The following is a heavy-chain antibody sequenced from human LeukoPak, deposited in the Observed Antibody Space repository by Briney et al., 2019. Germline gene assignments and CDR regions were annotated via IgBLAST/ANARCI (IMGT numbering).Heavy chain of an antibody. Sequence: SGPTLVNPTQTLTLTCTFSGFSIRARGVGVGWIRQPPGKALEWLTLIYWNDDNRYSPSLKSRLTITKDTSKNQVVLTMTNMDPVDTATYYCAHSGGFYGGKGTDYWGQGTLVTVSS. CDR2: IYWNDDN. J-gene: IGHJ4*02. V-gene: IGHV2-5*01. CDR1: GFSIRARGVG. CDR3: AHSGGFYGGKGTDY. D-gene: IGHD4-23*01.